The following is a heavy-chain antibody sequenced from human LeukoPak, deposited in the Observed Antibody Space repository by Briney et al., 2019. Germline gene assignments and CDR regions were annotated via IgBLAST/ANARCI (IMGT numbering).Heavy chain of an antibody. D-gene: IGHD3-22*01. CDR2: ISWNSGNI. V-gene: IGHV3-9*01. CDR3: AKDIHSNYHDSSGYFDY. Sequence: GRSLRLSCAASGFTFDDYAMHWVRQAPGKGLEWVSGISWNSGNIDYADSVKGRFTISRDNAKNSLYLQMNSLRAEDTAFYYCAKDIHSNYHDSSGYFDYWGQGTLVTVSS. CDR1: GFTFDDYA. J-gene: IGHJ4*02.